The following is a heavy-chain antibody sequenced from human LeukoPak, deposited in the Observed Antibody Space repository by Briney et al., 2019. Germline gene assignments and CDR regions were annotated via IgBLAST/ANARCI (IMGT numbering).Heavy chain of an antibody. CDR3: AGYPSGWYWFDP. CDR1: GFTFSSYG. Sequence: GGSLRLSCAASGFTFSSYGMHWVRQAPGKGLEWVAFIRYDGSNKYYADSVKGRFTISRDNSKNTLYLQMNSLRAEDTAVYYCAGYPSGWYWFDPWGQGTLVTVSS. V-gene: IGHV3-30*02. D-gene: IGHD6-19*01. CDR2: IRYDGSNK. J-gene: IGHJ5*02.